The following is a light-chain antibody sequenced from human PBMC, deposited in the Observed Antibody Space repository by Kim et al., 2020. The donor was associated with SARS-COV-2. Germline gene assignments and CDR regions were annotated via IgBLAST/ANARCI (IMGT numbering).Light chain of an antibody. J-gene: IGKJ1*01. Sequence: SPGESATLSCRASQSITNNLAWYQHRPGQAPKLLIFGASTRATGIPARFSGSGSGTEFTLTISSLQSEDFAVYFCQQYHNWPPWTFGQGTKVDIK. CDR2: GAS. CDR3: QQYHNWPPWT. V-gene: IGKV3-15*01. CDR1: QSITNN.